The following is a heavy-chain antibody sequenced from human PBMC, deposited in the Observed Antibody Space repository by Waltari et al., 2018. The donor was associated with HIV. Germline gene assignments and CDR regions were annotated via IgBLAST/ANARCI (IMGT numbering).Heavy chain of an antibody. CDR2: IYPGNSDT. V-gene: IGHV5-51*01. J-gene: IGHJ4*02. CDR3: ASASIVMMSSGGFAS. D-gene: IGHD3-16*01. CDR1: GDSFSTSW. Sequence: EVHLVQSGAEVKKPGETLKISCKASGDSFSTSWIGWVRQMPGKGLEYMGIIYPGNSDTKYSPTFQGQVTLSVDTSIATAYLQWGSLRTSDSAMYYCASASIVMMSSGGFASWGQGTLVTVSS.